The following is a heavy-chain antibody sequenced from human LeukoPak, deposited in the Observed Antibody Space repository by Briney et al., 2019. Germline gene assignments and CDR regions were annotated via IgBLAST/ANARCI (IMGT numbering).Heavy chain of an antibody. CDR3: VRDVGAVRGEVYFDY. V-gene: IGHV3-48*03. CDR2: ISSGGSYI. Sequence: GGSLRLSCAASGFTFSGYEMNWVRQAPGKGLEWVSYISSGGSYIYYADSVKRRFTVSRDNTKNLLYLEMNSLRAEDTAMYYCVRDVGAVRGEVYFDYWGQGTLVTVSS. CDR1: GFTFSGYE. D-gene: IGHD3-16*01. J-gene: IGHJ4*02.